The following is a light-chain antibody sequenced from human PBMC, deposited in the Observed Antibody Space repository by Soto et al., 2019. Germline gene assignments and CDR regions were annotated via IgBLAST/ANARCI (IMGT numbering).Light chain of an antibody. V-gene: IGKV3-20*01. CDR2: GTS. J-gene: IGKJ4*01. Sequence: EIVLTQSPGTLALSPGERATLSCRASQSVSSSFLAWYQQKLGQAPRLLIYGTSSRATGIPDRFSGSGSGTDFTLTITTLEPEDFAVYYCHLYGSSRLTFGGGTKVEIQ. CDR3: HLYGSSRLT. CDR1: QSVSSSF.